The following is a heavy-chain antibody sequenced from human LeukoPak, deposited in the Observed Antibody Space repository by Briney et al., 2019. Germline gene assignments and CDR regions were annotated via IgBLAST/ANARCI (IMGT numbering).Heavy chain of an antibody. D-gene: IGHD6-13*01. CDR2: IYPGDSDT. CDR1: GYSFSNYW. J-gene: IGHJ4*02. V-gene: IGHV5-51*01. CDR3: ARRAAAGTLSSYYFDY. Sequence: SGESLKISCKGSGYSFSNYWIGWVRQMPGKGLEWMGIIYPGDSDTRYSPSFEGQVTISADKSISTAYLQWSSLKTSDTAMYYCARRAAAGTLSSYYFDYWGQGTLVTVSS.